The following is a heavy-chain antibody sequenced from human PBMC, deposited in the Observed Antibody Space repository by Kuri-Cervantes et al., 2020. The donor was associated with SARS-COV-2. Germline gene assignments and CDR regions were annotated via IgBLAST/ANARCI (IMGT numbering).Heavy chain of an antibody. CDR2: IYYSGST. D-gene: IGHD5-18*01. Sequence: SQTLSLTCAVYGGSFSGYYWSWIRQPPGKGLEWIGYIYYSGSTNYNPSLKSRVTISVDTSKNQFSLKLSSVTAADTAVYYCARDWGYSYAEGAFDIWGQGTMVTDSS. J-gene: IGHJ3*02. V-gene: IGHV4-59*01. CDR3: ARDWGYSYAEGAFDI. CDR1: GGSFSGYY.